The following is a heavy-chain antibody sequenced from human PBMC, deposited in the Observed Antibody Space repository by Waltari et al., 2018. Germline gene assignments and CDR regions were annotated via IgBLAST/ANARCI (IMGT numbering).Heavy chain of an antibody. D-gene: IGHD1-26*01. CDR3: ARDRGRGRYLDT. CDR1: GDSVSSAFL. CDR2: VYGSGRT. Sequence: QLQLQESGPGLVKPSGTLSLNCAVSGDSVSSAFLWNWVRQSPQKGLEWIGQVYGSGRTNYNPSIASRVTVSLDTSKNIFALKVTSATAADTAVYYCARDRGRGRYLDTWGPGTLVTVSP. J-gene: IGHJ5*02. V-gene: IGHV4-4*02.